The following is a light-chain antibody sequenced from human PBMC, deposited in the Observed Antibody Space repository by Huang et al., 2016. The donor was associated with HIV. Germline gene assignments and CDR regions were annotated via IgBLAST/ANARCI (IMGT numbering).Light chain of an antibody. J-gene: IGKJ2*03. CDR1: QSVSSY. V-gene: IGKV3-11*01. CDR3: QQRSNWPRG. CDR2: DAS. Sequence: EIVLTQSPATLSLSPGERATLSCRASQSVSSYLAWYQQKPGQAPRRLIYDASNRATGIPARFSGSGSGTDFTLTISSLEPEDFAVYYCQQRSNWPRGFGQGTKLEIK.